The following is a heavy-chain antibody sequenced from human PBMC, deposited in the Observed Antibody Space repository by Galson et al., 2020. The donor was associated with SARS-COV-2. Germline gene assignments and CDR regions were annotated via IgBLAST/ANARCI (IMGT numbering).Heavy chain of an antibody. V-gene: IGHV4-30-4*01. Sequence: SETLSLTCAVSGGSISTDDYYWTWIRQPPGKGLEWIGDITSTGNTYYNPSLKSRVTTSIDTSKNQFSLKLTSVTTADTAVYFCARTSSTGTREYYFGYWGQGTLVTVSS. D-gene: IGHD4-17*01. CDR3: ARTSSTGTREYYFGY. CDR1: GGSISTDDYY. CDR2: ITSTGNT. J-gene: IGHJ4*02.